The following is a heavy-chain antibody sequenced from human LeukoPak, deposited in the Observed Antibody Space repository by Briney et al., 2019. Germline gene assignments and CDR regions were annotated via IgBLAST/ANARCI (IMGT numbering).Heavy chain of an antibody. CDR2: IYHGVST. V-gene: IGHV4-30-2*01. J-gene: IGHJ2*01. CDR3: ATVGRSSGLDWVFDL. D-gene: IGHD6-25*01. CDR1: GDSITTAGSS. Sequence: SLTLSLTCDVSGDSITTAGSSWGWIRQPPGKGLEWIGNIYHGVSTYYNPSLKSRVIISVDESKTQFSLELTSITAADTAVYYCATVGRSSGLDWVFDLWGRGILVTVSS.